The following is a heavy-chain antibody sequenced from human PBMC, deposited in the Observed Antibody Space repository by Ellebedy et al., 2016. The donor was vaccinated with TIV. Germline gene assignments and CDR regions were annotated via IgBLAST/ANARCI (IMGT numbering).Heavy chain of an antibody. D-gene: IGHD2-15*01. J-gene: IGHJ4*02. V-gene: IGHV3-15*01. CDR2: IKSKTDYATR. CDR3: AAGTGRTDFDY. Sequence: GESLKISXAASGFTFSNAWMCWVRQAPGKGLEWVGRIKSKTDYATRDYAAPLKGRFSISRDDSKNTVYLQMNSLETEDTAVYYCAAGTGRTDFDYWGQGTLVTVSS. CDR1: GFTFSNAW.